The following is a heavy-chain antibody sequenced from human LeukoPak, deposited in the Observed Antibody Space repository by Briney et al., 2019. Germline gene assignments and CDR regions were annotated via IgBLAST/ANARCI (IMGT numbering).Heavy chain of an antibody. Sequence: SQTLSLTCTVSGGSISSGGYYWSWIRQHPGKGLEWIGYICYSGSTYYNPSLKSRVTISVDTSKNQFSLKLSSVTAADTAVYYCARGRGVVPAAIASYGMDVWGKGTTVTVSS. CDR1: GGSISSGGYY. V-gene: IGHV4-31*03. CDR3: ARGRGVVPAAIASYGMDV. CDR2: ICYSGST. J-gene: IGHJ6*04. D-gene: IGHD2-2*01.